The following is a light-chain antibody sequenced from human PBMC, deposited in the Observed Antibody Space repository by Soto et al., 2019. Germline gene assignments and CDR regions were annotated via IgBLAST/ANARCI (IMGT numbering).Light chain of an antibody. V-gene: IGKV1-39*01. CDR3: QKSYDTPWT. CDR1: QSISSY. Sequence: DIQMTQSPSSLSASVGDRLTITCRASQSISSYLNWYQHKAGEAPKLLIYVASTLQSGVPSRFSGSGSGTEFTLTVSSLQPEDFATYYCQKSYDTPWTFGQGTKVDIK. CDR2: VAS. J-gene: IGKJ1*01.